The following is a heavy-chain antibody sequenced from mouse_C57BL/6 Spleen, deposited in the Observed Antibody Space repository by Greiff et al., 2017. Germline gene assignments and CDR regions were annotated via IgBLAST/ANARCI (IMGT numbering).Heavy chain of an antibody. CDR2: IFPGSGST. CDR1: GYTFTDYY. D-gene: IGHD1-1*01. V-gene: IGHV1-75*01. J-gene: IGHJ2*01. Sequence: VQLQQSGPELVKPGASVKISCKASGYTFTDYYINWVKQRPGQGLEWIGWIFPGSGSTYYNEKFKGKATLTVDKSSSTAYMLLSSLTSEDSSVYFCARGDYYYGSSYYFDYWGQGTTLTVSS. CDR3: ARGDYYYGSSYYFDY.